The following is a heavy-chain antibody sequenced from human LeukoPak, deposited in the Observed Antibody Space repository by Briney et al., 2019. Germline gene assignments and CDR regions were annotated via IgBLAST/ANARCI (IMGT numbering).Heavy chain of an antibody. Sequence: PGGSLRLSCAGSGFTFSSYWMSWVRQAPGKGLEWVANIKQDGSERYYVDSVKGRFTISRDNAKNSLYLQVISLRAEDTAVYYCARDLPDYWGQGTLVTVSS. CDR2: IKQDGSER. CDR3: ARDLPDY. J-gene: IGHJ4*02. V-gene: IGHV3-7*01. CDR1: GFTFSSYW.